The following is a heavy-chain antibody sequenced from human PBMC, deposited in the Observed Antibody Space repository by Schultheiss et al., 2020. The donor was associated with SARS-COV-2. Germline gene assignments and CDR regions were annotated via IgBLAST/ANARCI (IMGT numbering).Heavy chain of an antibody. CDR3: YLRGVISDFYGMDV. J-gene: IGHJ6*02. CDR2: ISGSGGST. Sequence: GGSLRLSCAASGFTFSSYAMHWVRQAPGKGLEWVSGISGSGGSTYYADSVKGRFTISRDNSKNTLYLQMNSLRAEDTAVYYCYLRGVISDFYGMDVWGQGTTVTVSS. V-gene: IGHV3-23*01. D-gene: IGHD3-10*01. CDR1: GFTFSSYA.